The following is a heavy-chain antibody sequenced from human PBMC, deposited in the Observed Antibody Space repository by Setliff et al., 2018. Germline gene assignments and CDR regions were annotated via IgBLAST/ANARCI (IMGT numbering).Heavy chain of an antibody. D-gene: IGHD2-15*01. V-gene: IGHV1-69*05. CDR1: GGTFSSNG. CDR2: INPIFGTT. J-gene: IGHJ5*02. CDR3: ARSPAVLGIVYLDP. Sequence: SGKVSCKASGGTFSSNGISWVRQAPGQGLEWMGGINPIFGTTTYAQKFQGRVTITTDESTSTAYMELNSLTSEDTAVYYCARSPAVLGIVYLDPWGQGPQVTVSS.